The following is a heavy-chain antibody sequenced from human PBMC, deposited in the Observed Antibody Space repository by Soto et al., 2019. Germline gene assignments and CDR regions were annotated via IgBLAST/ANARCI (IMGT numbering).Heavy chain of an antibody. Sequence: EVQLVESGGGLVQPGGSLRLSCATSGITFSDHDMDWVRQAPGKGLEWLGRCRSRVDNYATDYAAYVKGRFAFSRDESKSSLSLQMRSLKIGDTAMYYCVLWVRGLINYWGQGTLVTVSS. CDR1: GITFSDHD. V-gene: IGHV3-72*01. J-gene: IGHJ4*02. CDR2: CRSRVDNYAT. CDR3: VLWVRGLINY. D-gene: IGHD3-10*01.